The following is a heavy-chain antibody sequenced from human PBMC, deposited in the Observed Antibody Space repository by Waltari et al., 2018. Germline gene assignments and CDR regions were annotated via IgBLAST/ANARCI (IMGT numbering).Heavy chain of an antibody. J-gene: IGHJ6*03. CDR1: GYTFTSYD. Sequence: QVQLVQSGAEVKKPGASVKVSCKASGYTFTSYDINWVRKATGQGLEWMGWMNPNSGNTGYAQKFQGRVTITRNTSISTAYMELSSLRSEDTAVYYCARGDDSSGYYTYYYYMDVWGKGTTVTISS. D-gene: IGHD3-22*01. CDR2: MNPNSGNT. CDR3: ARGDDSSGYYTYYYYMDV. V-gene: IGHV1-8*03.